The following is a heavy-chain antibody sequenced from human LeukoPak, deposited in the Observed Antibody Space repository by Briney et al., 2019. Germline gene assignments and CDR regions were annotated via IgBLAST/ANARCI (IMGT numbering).Heavy chain of an antibody. CDR3: ARAVYGSGSPPPYYYYGMDV. CDR1: GGSFSGYY. Sequence: SETLSLACAVYGGSFSGYYWSWIRQPPGKGLEWNGEINHSRSTNYNPSLKSRVTISVDTSKNQFSLKLSSVTAADTAVYYCARAVYGSGSPPPYYYYGMDVWGQGTTVTVPS. D-gene: IGHD3-10*01. CDR2: INHSRST. V-gene: IGHV4-34*01. J-gene: IGHJ6*02.